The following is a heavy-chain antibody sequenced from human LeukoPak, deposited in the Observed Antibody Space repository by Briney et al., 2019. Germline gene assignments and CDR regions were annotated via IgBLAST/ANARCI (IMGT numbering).Heavy chain of an antibody. CDR3: ARDLRPNYYDSSGYYRDAFDI. V-gene: IGHV4-31*03. CDR1: GGSISSGGYY. D-gene: IGHD3-22*01. CDR2: IYYSGST. J-gene: IGHJ3*02. Sequence: SETLSLTCTVSGGSISSGGYYWSWIRQHPGKGLEWIGYIYYSGSTYYNPSLKSRVTISVDTSKNQFSLKLSSVTAADTAVYYCARDLRPNYYDSSGYYRDAFDIWGQGTMVTVSS.